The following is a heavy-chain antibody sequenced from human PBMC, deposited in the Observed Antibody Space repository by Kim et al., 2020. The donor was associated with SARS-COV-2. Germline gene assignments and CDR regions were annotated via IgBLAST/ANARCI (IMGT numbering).Heavy chain of an antibody. V-gene: IGHV3-74*01. J-gene: IGHJ6*02. CDR1: GPTFSKYW. CDR3: AGAFGSGTYSSYYGMDV. Sequence: GGSLRLSCAASGPTFSKYWMHWVRQAPGKGLVWVSRINSDGSSTSYGDSVKGRFTISRDNAKNTVFLELSSLRAEDTAVYYCAGAFGSGTYSSYYGMDVWGQGTTVTVSS. D-gene: IGHD3-10*01. CDR2: INSDGSST.